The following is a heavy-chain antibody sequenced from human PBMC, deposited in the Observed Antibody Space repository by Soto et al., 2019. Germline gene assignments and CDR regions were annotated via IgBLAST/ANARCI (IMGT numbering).Heavy chain of an antibody. J-gene: IGHJ6*02. CDR1: GGSISSSSYY. D-gene: IGHD3-10*01. CDR3: ARLNGELYYYYYGMDV. CDR2: IYYSGST. V-gene: IGHV4-39*01. Sequence: SETLSLTCTVSGGSISSSSYYWGWIRQPPGKGLEWIGSIYYSGSTYYNPSLKSRVTISVDTSKNQFSLKLSSVTAADTAVYYCARLNGELYYYYYGMDVWGQGTTVTVSS.